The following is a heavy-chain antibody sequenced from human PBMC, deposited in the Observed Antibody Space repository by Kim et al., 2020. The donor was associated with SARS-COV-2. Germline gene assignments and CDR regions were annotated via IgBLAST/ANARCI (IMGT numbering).Heavy chain of an antibody. CDR3: ATESFSGVVIYALYH. CDR2: FDPQYGET. D-gene: IGHD2-15*01. J-gene: IGHJ4*02. CDR1: GYTLTELS. Sequence: ASVKVSCKVSGYTLTELSIHWVRQTPGKGLEWMGNFDPQYGETIYAQKFQGRVTMTEDTSTDTAYLELSSLSSEDTAVYYCATESFSGVVIYALYHWGQGPLVTVP. V-gene: IGHV1-24*01.